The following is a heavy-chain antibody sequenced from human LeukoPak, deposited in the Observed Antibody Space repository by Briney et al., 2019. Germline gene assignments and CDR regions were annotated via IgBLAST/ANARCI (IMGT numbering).Heavy chain of an antibody. CDR2: ITASGATT. CDR3: ARAEAAGDNRGGYYYFYMDA. J-gene: IGHJ6*03. CDR1: GFTFSAHH. V-gene: IGHV3-23*01. D-gene: IGHD6-25*01. Sequence: PGGSLRLSCATSGFTFSAHHMNWVRQAPGKGLEWVSGITASGATTYYADSVKGRFTISRDSSQSTLYLQMNSLRAEDTAVYYCARAEAAGDNRGGYYYFYMDAWGKGTTDTVSS.